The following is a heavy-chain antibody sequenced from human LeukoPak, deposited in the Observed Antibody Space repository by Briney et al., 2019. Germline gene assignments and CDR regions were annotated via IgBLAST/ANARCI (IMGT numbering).Heavy chain of an antibody. CDR3: ARRYCSSSSCTLDY. CDR2: ISSRDSTI. D-gene: IGHD2-2*01. J-gene: IGHJ4*02. CDR1: GFTFSTYE. V-gene: IGHV3-48*03. Sequence: PGGSLRLSCAASGFTFSTYEMNWVRQAPGKGLEWVSYISSRDSTIYYADSVKGRFTISRDNAKNSLYLQMNSLRVEDTAVYYCARRYCSSSSCTLDYWGQGTLVTVSS.